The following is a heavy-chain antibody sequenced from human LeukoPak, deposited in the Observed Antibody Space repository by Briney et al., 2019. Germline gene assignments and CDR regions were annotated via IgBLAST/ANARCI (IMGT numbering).Heavy chain of an antibody. Sequence: QSGGSLRLSCAASWFTFTSYGMHWLRQAPGKGLEWVGVISFDGDNGYYADSVKGRFTISRDNNENTLFLQMNSLRVDDTAIYYCLKLVRRKSIFQVAIEGWGQGTLVTVSS. CDR1: WFTFTSYG. CDR2: ISFDGDNG. CDR3: LKLVRRKSIFQVAIEG. J-gene: IGHJ4*02. V-gene: IGHV3-30*18. D-gene: IGHD3-3*01.